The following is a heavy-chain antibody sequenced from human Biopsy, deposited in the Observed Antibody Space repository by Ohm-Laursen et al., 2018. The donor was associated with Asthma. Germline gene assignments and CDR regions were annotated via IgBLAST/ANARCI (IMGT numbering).Heavy chain of an antibody. Sequence: SVKVSCKSLGGTFNTYVIGWVRQAPGQGLEWMGGINSVFGTTTYPQKFQDRVTITADDSTSTVYMELSSLRSEDTVVYYCARKAGSCISRTCYSLDSWGQGTLVTVSS. CDR1: GGTFNTYV. D-gene: IGHD2-2*01. CDR2: INSVFGTT. CDR3: ARKAGSCISRTCYSLDS. V-gene: IGHV1-69*13. J-gene: IGHJ4*02.